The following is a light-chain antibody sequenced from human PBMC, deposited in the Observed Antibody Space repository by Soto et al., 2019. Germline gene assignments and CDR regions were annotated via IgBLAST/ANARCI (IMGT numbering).Light chain of an antibody. V-gene: IGKV3-20*01. J-gene: IGKJ2*03. CDR3: QQYGSSSMYS. CDR2: GVS. Sequence: EIVLTQSPGTLSLSPGERATLSCRASQSVSSSYLAWYQQKPGQAPRLLIYGVSSRAIGIPDRFSGSGSGTDFTLTISILEPEDFAVYYCQQYGSSSMYSFGQGTKLEIK. CDR1: QSVSSSY.